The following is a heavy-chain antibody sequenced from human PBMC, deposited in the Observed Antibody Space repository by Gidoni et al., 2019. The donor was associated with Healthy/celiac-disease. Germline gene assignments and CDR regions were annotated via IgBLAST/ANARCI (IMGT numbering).Heavy chain of an antibody. J-gene: IGHJ6*02. CDR1: GYTFTSYY. CDR2: INPSGGST. V-gene: IGHV1-46*01. CDR3: ARWYDILTGYSILSGMDV. Sequence: QVQLVQSGAEVKKPGASVKVSCKASGYTFTSYYMHWVRQAPGQGLEWMGIINPSGGSTSYAQKFQGRVTMTRDTSTSTVYMELSSLRSEDTAVYYCARWYDILTGYSILSGMDVWGQGTTVTVSS. D-gene: IGHD3-9*01.